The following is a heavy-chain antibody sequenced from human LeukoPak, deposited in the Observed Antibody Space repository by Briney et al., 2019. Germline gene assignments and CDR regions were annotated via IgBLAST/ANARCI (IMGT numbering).Heavy chain of an antibody. CDR3: ASPLYYYGSGSYPAPDY. J-gene: IGHJ4*02. Sequence: AGRSLRLSCAASGFTFSSYAMHWVRQAPGKGLEWVAVISYDGSNKYYADSVKGRFTISRDNSKNTLYLQMNSLRAEDTAVYYCASPLYYYGSGSYPAPDYWGQGTLVTVSS. CDR2: ISYDGSNK. D-gene: IGHD3-10*01. V-gene: IGHV3-30-3*01. CDR1: GFTFSSYA.